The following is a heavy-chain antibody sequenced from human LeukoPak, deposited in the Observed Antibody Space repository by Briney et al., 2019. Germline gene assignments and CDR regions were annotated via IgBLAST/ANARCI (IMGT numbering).Heavy chain of an antibody. CDR3: ARARDRWSRYAFDI. J-gene: IGHJ3*02. Sequence: ASVKVSCKASGGTSSSYAISWVRQAPGQGLEWMGGIIPIFGTANYAQKFQGRVTITADESTSTAYMELSSLRSEDTAVYYCARARDRWSRYAFDIWGQGTMVTVSS. D-gene: IGHD4-23*01. CDR1: GGTSSSYA. CDR2: IIPIFGTA. V-gene: IGHV1-69*01.